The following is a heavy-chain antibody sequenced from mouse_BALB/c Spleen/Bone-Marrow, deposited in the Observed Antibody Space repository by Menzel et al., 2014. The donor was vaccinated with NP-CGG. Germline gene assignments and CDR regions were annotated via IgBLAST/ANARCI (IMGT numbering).Heavy chain of an antibody. CDR3: ARDYDGYAMDY. V-gene: IGHV1S56*01. J-gene: IGHJ4*01. Sequence: QVQLQQSGPELVKPGASVKMSCKASGYTFXSYFIHWVKQRPGQGLEWIGWIYPGDGSTKYNEKFKGKTTLTADKSSSTAYMLLSSLTSGDSAIYFCARDYDGYAMDYWGQGTSVTVSS. CDR2: IYPGDGST. D-gene: IGHD2-4*01. CDR1: GYTFXSYF.